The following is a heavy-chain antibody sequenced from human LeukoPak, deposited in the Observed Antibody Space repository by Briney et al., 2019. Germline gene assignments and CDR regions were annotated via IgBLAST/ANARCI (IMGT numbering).Heavy chain of an antibody. V-gene: IGHV1-46*01. Sequence: ASVKVSCKASDYTFTNYGISWVRQAPGQGLEWMGIINPSGGSTSYAQKFQGRVTMTRDTSTSTVYMELSSLRSEDTAVYYCAILLAAYYYDSSGYSYFDYWGQGTLVTVSS. CDR1: DYTFTNYG. CDR2: INPSGGST. CDR3: AILLAAYYYDSSGYSYFDY. J-gene: IGHJ4*02. D-gene: IGHD3-22*01.